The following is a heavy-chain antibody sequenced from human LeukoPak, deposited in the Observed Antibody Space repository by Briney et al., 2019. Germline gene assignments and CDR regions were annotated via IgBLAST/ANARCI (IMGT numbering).Heavy chain of an antibody. J-gene: IGHJ6*03. D-gene: IGHD6-13*01. Sequence: ASVKVSCKASGYTFTGYYMHWVRQATGQGLEWMGWMNPNSGNTGYAQKFQGRVTMTRNTSISTAYMELSSLRSEDTAVYYCARGKDGIAAAGTRGVYYYYYYMDVWGKGTTVTISS. CDR1: GYTFTGYY. V-gene: IGHV1-8*02. CDR3: ARGKDGIAAAGTRGVYYYYYYMDV. CDR2: MNPNSGNT.